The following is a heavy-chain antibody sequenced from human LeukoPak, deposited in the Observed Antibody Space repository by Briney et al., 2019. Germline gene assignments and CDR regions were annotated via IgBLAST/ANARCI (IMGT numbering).Heavy chain of an antibody. V-gene: IGHV3-30*03. CDR1: GFTFSSYG. Sequence: GGSLRLSCAASGFTFSSYGMHWVRRAPGKGLEWMTVISHDGSNKFYVDSVKGHFTISRDNSKSTLYLQMNSLRAEDTAVYYCAREGYYGSGSFPDSWGQGTLVTVSS. CDR3: AREGYYGSGSFPDS. CDR2: ISHDGSNK. D-gene: IGHD3-10*01. J-gene: IGHJ4*02.